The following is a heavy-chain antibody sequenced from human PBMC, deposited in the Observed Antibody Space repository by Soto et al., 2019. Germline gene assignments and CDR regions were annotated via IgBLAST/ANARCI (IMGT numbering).Heavy chain of an antibody. J-gene: IGHJ4*02. Sequence: QVQLVQSGAEVKKPGASVKVSCKASGYTFTNYGFSWVRQAPGQGLEWMGWISGYNGNTNYEERLQGRVTMTTDTSTSTANMQLKSLRYDDTAVDDCEREGQRGYWGQGTPVTVSS. V-gene: IGHV1-18*01. CDR1: GYTFTNYG. CDR3: EREGQRGY. D-gene: IGHD6-25*01. CDR2: ISGYNGNT.